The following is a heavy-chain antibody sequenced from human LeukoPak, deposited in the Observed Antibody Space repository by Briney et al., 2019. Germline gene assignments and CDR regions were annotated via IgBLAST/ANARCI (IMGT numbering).Heavy chain of an antibody. Sequence: SGGSLRLSCAASGFTFSSYAMHWVRQAPGKGLEWVSLISGSGGTTYYADSVKGRFTISRDNSKNTLSLQMNSLRADDTAVYYCAKAQSSGWYPSFDYWGQGTLVTVSS. J-gene: IGHJ4*02. CDR1: GFTFSSYA. CDR2: ISGSGGTT. CDR3: AKAQSSGWYPSFDY. D-gene: IGHD6-19*01. V-gene: IGHV3-23*01.